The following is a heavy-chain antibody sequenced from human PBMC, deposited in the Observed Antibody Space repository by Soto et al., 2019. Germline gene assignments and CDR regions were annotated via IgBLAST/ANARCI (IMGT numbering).Heavy chain of an antibody. CDR1: GFTFSSYE. CDR3: ARDRVDYYYYYGMDV. D-gene: IGHD3-10*01. J-gene: IGHJ6*02. V-gene: IGHV3-48*03. CDR2: ISSRGSTI. Sequence: PVGSLRLSCAASGFTFSSYEMNWVRQAPGKGLEWVSYISSRGSTIYYADSVKGRFTISRDNAKNSLYLQMNSLRAEDTAVYYCARDRVDYYYYYGMDVWGQGTTVTVSS.